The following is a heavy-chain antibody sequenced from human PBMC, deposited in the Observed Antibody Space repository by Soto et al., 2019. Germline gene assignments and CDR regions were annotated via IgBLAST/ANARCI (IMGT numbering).Heavy chain of an antibody. D-gene: IGHD3-10*01. V-gene: IGHV4-59*12. CDR3: ARPYGSGSYYPLDY. J-gene: IGHJ4*02. Sequence: SETLSLTCTVSGGSISSYYWSWIRQPPGKGLEWIGEIYHSGSTNYNPSLKSRVTISVDKSKNQFSLYLQMNSLRAEDTAVYYCARPYGSGSYYPLDYWGQGTLVTVSS. CDR1: GGSISSYY. CDR2: IYHSGST.